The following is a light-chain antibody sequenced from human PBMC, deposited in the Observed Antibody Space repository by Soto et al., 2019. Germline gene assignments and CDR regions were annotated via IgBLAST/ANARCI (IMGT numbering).Light chain of an antibody. J-gene: IGLJ3*02. CDR2: RNN. CDR3: AAWDDSLNGWV. CDR1: SSNIGSNY. Sequence: QSVLTQPPSASGTPGQKVTISCSGSSSNIGSNYLYWYQQLPGTAPKRLIYRNNQRPSGVPDRFSGSKSGTSASLAISGLRSEDEADYHCAAWDDSLNGWVFGGETKVTVL. V-gene: IGLV1-47*01.